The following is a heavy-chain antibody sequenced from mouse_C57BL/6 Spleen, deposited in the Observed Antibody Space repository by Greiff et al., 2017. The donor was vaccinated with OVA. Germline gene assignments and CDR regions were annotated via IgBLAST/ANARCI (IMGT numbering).Heavy chain of an antibody. CDR1: GYTFTSYW. Sequence: VQLQQPGAELVKPGASVKMSCKASGYTFTSYWITWVKQRPGQGLEWIGDIYPGSGSTNYNEKFKSKATLTVDTSSSTAYMQLSSLTSEDSAVYYCARAYYGSSYIFHYWGQGTTLTVSS. J-gene: IGHJ2*01. D-gene: IGHD1-1*01. CDR2: IYPGSGST. CDR3: ARAYYGSSYIFHY. V-gene: IGHV1-55*01.